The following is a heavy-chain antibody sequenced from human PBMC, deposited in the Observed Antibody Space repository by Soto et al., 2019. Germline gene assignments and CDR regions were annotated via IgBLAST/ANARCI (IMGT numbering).Heavy chain of an antibody. CDR3: ARFLRDSVDYYFHYGMDV. CDR1: GFALSTRGMC. Sequence: SGRTLGNPTPPLTLTCTFSGFALSTRGMCVSWIRQPPGRALEWLALIGWDDDKYYSTSVKTRLTISQDTSKNQRVLTLNKLEPVDTAPYYCARFLRDSVDYYFHYGMDVWGQGTPVTVSS. V-gene: IGHV2-70*01. J-gene: IGHJ6*02. D-gene: IGHD2-21*01. CDR2: IGWDDDK.